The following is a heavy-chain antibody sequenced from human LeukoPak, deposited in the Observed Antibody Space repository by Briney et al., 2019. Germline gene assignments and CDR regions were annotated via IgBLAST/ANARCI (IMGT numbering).Heavy chain of an antibody. CDR1: GGSISSGGYY. CDR3: ARGQSYDFWSGYPTPIDY. Sequence: SQTLSLTCTVSGGSISSGGYYWSWIRQHPGTGLEWIGYIYYSGSTNYNPSLKSRVTISVDTSKNQFSLKLSSVTAADTAVYYCARGQSYDFWSGYPTPIDYWGQGTLVTVSS. V-gene: IGHV4-31*03. D-gene: IGHD3-3*01. CDR2: IYYSGST. J-gene: IGHJ4*02.